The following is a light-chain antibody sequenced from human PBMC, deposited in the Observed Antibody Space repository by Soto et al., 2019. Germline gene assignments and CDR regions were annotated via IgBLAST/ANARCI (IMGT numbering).Light chain of an antibody. CDR1: QSVSSY. CDR3: QQRSNWPPIFT. CDR2: DAS. J-gene: IGKJ3*01. Sequence: DIVLTQSPATLSLSPGERATLSCRASQSVSSYLAWYQQKPGQAPRLLIYDASNRATGIPARFSGSGSGTDFTLTISSLEPEDFAVYYCQQRSNWPPIFTLGPGTKVDIK. V-gene: IGKV3-11*01.